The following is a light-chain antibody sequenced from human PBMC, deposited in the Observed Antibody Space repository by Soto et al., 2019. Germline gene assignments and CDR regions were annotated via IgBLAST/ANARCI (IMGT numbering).Light chain of an antibody. CDR1: QTIDSW. CDR3: QQYHIYSGT. CDR2: KAS. V-gene: IGKV1-5*03. Sequence: IQMTQPPSTLSASVGDRVTITSRASQTIDSWLAWYQQRPGKPPNLLIYKASTLASGVPSRFSGSGSGTEFTLTINSLQPDDFATYYCQQYHIYSGTFGQGTKVDIK. J-gene: IGKJ1*01.